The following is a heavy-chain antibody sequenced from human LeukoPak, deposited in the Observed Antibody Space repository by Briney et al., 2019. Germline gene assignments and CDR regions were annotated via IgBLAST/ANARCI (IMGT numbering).Heavy chain of an antibody. CDR2: FYYSENT. Sequence: PSETLSLTCTVSGYSISSDHYWGWIRQSPGKGLEWIGSFYYSENTYYNPSLKSRVTISKDTSKNQFSLRLSSVTDADTAVYYCTRQSPKLTGDVDCWGQGTLVPVSS. CDR3: TRQSPKLTGDVDC. CDR1: GYSISSDHY. V-gene: IGHV4-38-2*02. J-gene: IGHJ4*02. D-gene: IGHD1-1*01.